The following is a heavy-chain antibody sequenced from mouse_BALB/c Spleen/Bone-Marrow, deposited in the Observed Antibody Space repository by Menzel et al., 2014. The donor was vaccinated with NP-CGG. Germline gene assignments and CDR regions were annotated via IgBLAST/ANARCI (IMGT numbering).Heavy chain of an antibody. D-gene: IGHD2-2*01. CDR3: ARRLRYYAMDY. V-gene: IGHV2-2*02. J-gene: IGHJ4*01. CDR2: IWSGGST. Sequence: VQGVESGPGLVQPSQSLSITCKVSGFSLTSYGLHWVRQPPGKGLEWLGVIWSGGSTDYNAAFIYRLSINKDNSKSQVFFKMNSLQANDTAIYYCARRLRYYAMDYRGQGTSATVSS. CDR1: GFSLTSYG.